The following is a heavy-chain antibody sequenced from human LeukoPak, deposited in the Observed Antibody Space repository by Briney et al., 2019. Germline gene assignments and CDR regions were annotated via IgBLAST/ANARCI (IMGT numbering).Heavy chain of an antibody. CDR1: GYTFTSYG. V-gene: IGHV1-18*01. J-gene: IGHJ3*02. D-gene: IGHD6-6*01. CDR3: ARIPAVEYSSSPDAFDI. Sequence: EASVKVSCKASGYTFTSYGISWVRQAPGQGLEWMGWISAYNGNTNYAQKFQGRVTMTEDTSTDTAYMELSRLRSDDTAVYYCARIPAVEYSSSPDAFDIWGQGTMVTVS. CDR2: ISAYNGNT.